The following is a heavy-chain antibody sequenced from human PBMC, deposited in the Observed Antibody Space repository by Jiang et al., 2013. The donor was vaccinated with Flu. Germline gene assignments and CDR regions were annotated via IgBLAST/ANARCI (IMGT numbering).Heavy chain of an antibody. CDR2: INPNSGGT. CDR1: GYTFTGYY. V-gene: IGHV1-2*02. Sequence: SGAEVKKPGASVKVSCKASGYTFTGYYMHWVRQAPGQGLEWMGWINPNSGGTNYAQKLQGRVTMTTDTSTSTAYMELRSLRSDDTAVYYCAREDSSGWYLGADYWGQGTLVTVSS. D-gene: IGHD6-19*01. CDR3: AREDSSGWYLGADY. J-gene: IGHJ4*02.